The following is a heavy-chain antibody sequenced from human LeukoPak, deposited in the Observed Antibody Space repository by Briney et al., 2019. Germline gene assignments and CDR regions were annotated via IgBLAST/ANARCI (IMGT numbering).Heavy chain of an antibody. Sequence: ASVKVSCMASGYTFTSYGISWVRQAPGQGLEWMGWISAYNGNTNYAQKLQGRVTMTTDTSTSTAYMELRSLRSDDTAVYYCARRYSSSWYNDAFDIWGQGTMVTVSS. CDR1: GYTFTSYG. D-gene: IGHD6-13*01. V-gene: IGHV1-18*01. CDR2: ISAYNGNT. CDR3: ARRYSSSWYNDAFDI. J-gene: IGHJ3*02.